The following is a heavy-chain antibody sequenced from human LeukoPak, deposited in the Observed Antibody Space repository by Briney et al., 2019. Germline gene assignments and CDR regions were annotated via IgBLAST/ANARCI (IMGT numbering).Heavy chain of an antibody. V-gene: IGHV3-30*18. J-gene: IGHJ4*02. CDR3: AKDNYDSSGIWDY. CDR1: GFTFGSYG. Sequence: PGGSLRLSCAASGFTFGSYGMHWVRQAPGKGLEWVAVITSDGNNKFYAEAVKGRFTISRDNVKNTLYLQMNSLRPEDAAMYFCAKDNYDSSGIWDYWGQGTLVTVSS. CDR2: ITSDGNNK. D-gene: IGHD3-16*01.